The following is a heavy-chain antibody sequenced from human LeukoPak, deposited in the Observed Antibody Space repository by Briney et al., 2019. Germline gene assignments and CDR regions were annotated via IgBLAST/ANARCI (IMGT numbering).Heavy chain of an antibody. Sequence: PGGSLRLSCAASGFTFSSYGMHWVRQAPCKGLEWVAFIRYDGSNKYYADSVKGRFTISRDNSKNTLYLQMNSLRAEDTAVYYCAKDTEDIVVVPAAIGLDYWGQGTLVTVSS. CDR3: AKDTEDIVVVPAAIGLDY. J-gene: IGHJ4*02. CDR1: GFTFSSYG. D-gene: IGHD2-2*02. V-gene: IGHV3-30*02. CDR2: IRYDGSNK.